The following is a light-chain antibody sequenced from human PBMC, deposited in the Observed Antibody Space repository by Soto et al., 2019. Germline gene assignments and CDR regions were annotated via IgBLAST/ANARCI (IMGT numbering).Light chain of an antibody. V-gene: IGLV2-11*01. CDR1: SSDVGGYNF. Sequence: QSALTQPRSVSGSPGQSVTISCTGTSSDVGGYNFVSWYQQLPGKAPKLMIYDVTKRPSGVPDRVSGSKSGNTASLTISGLQAEDEADYYCSSHAGTYPGVFGGGTKLTVL. CDR3: SSHAGTYPGV. CDR2: DVT. J-gene: IGLJ3*02.